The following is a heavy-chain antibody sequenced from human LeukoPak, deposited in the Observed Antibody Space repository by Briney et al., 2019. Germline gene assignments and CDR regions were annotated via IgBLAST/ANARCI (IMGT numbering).Heavy chain of an antibody. J-gene: IGHJ6*03. V-gene: IGHV3-74*01. CDR3: ARGRKAGVDYYYYMDV. D-gene: IGHD3-10*01. Sequence: GGSLRLSCAASGLPLIGYLMHWGRQVPGKGLVWVSRIDTAGHVTTYADSVQGRFTISRDNAKNTLYPQMNSLRAEDTAIYYCARGRKAGVDYYYYMDVWGKGTTVTVSS. CDR1: GLPLIGYL. CDR2: IDTAGHVT.